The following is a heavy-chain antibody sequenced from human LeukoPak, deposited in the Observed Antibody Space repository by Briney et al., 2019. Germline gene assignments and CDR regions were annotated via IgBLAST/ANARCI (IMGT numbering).Heavy chain of an antibody. Sequence: PSETLSLTCTDSGGSISSSSYYWGWIRQPPGKGLEWIVSIYYSGSTYYNPSLKSRVTVSVDTSKNQFSLKLSSVTAADTAVYYCARRYCSGGSCYYFDYWGQGTLVTVSS. CDR3: ARRYCSGGSCYYFDY. CDR1: GGSISSSSYY. J-gene: IGHJ4*02. V-gene: IGHV4-39*01. D-gene: IGHD2-15*01. CDR2: IYYSGST.